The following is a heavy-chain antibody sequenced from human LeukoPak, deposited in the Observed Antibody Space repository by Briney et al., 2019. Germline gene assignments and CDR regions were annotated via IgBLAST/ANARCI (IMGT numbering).Heavy chain of an antibody. CDR3: AGSVRGWFEQYNWFDP. CDR1: GGSISSYY. V-gene: IGHV4-59*01. Sequence: PSETQSLTCTVSGGSISSYYWSWIRQPPGKGLEWIGYIYYSGSTNYNPSLKSRVTISVDTSKNQFSLKLSSVTAADTAVYYCAGSVRGWFEQYNWFDPWGQGTLVTVSS. D-gene: IGHD3-10*01. J-gene: IGHJ5*02. CDR2: IYYSGST.